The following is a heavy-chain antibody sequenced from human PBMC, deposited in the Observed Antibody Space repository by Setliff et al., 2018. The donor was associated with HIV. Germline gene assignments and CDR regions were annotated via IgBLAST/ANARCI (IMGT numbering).Heavy chain of an antibody. J-gene: IGHJ6*02. V-gene: IGHV4-34*01. CDR2: INHSGRT. Sequence: SETLSLTCGVYGGSFSGYYWSWIRQPPGKGLEWIGEINHSGRTNYNPSLKSRVTISVDTSKNQFSLKLSSVTAEDTAVYYCARDISSWSLRRGGTKKYSYYGMDVWGQGTTVTVSS. CDR3: ARDISSWSLRRGGTKKYSYYGMDV. CDR1: GGSFSGYY. D-gene: IGHD6-13*01.